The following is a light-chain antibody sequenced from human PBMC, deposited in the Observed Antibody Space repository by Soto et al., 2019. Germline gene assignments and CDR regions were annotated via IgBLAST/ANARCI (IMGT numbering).Light chain of an antibody. Sequence: EIVLTQSPATLSLSPGERATLSCRASQSVSRYLAWYQQKPGQAPRLLIYDASNRATGIPARFSGSGSGTDFTLTISSLEPEDFAVYYCSSGVTFDQGTKLEIK. CDR1: QSVSRY. CDR3: SSGVT. CDR2: DAS. V-gene: IGKV3-11*01. J-gene: IGKJ2*01.